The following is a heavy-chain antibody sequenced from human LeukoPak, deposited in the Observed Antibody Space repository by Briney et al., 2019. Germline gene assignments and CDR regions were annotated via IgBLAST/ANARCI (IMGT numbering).Heavy chain of an antibody. J-gene: IGHJ6*03. CDR2: INPSGGST. CDR1: GYTFTSYY. Sequence: ASVKVSCKASGYTFTSYYMHWVRQAPGQGLEWMGIINPSGGSTSYAQKFQGRVTMTRDMSTSTVYMELSSLRSEDTAVYYCARRGFVVVAYYYYYYMDVWGKGTTVTVSS. CDR3: ARRGFVVVAYYYYYYMDV. D-gene: IGHD2-21*01. V-gene: IGHV1-46*01.